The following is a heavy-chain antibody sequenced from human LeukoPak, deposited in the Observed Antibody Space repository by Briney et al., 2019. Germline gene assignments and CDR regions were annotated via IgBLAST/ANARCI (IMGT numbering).Heavy chain of an antibody. CDR3: AKGRSSVVVASSDY. CDR1: GFTFSSYA. V-gene: IGHV3-30-3*01. J-gene: IGHJ4*02. D-gene: IGHD2-15*01. CDR2: ISFDGINE. Sequence: PGGSLRLSCAASGFTFSSYAMHWVRQAPGKGLEWVAVISFDGINEYYADSVKGRFTISRDNSKNTLYLQMNSLRAEDTALYYCAKGRSSVVVASSDYWRQGTLVTVSS.